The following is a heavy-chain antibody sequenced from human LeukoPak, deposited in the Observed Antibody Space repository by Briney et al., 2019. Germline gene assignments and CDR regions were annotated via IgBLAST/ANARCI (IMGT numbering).Heavy chain of an antibody. V-gene: IGHV3-21*01. CDR2: ISSSSSYI. J-gene: IGHJ4*02. Sequence: PGGSLRLSCAASGFTFSSYSMNWVRQAPGKGPEWVSSISSSSSYIYYADSVKGRFTISRDNAKNSLYLQMNSLRAEDTAVYYCARDSFVRYDSSGYPDYWGQGTLVTVSS. D-gene: IGHD3-22*01. CDR3: ARDSFVRYDSSGYPDY. CDR1: GFTFSSYS.